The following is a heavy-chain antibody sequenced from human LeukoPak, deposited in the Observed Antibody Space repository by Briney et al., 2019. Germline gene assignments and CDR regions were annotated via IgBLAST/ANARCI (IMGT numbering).Heavy chain of an antibody. CDR3: AKDRAELTGDVSDD. V-gene: IGHV3-23*01. D-gene: IGHD2-8*02. J-gene: IGHJ4*02. Sequence: PGGPLRLSCSASGFTFSNYAMSWVRQAPGKGLEWVSVISGSGGSTDYADSVKGRFTISRDNSKNTLYLQMNSLRAEDTAVYYCAKDRAELTGDVSDDWGQGTLVTVSS. CDR1: GFTFSNYA. CDR2: ISGSGGST.